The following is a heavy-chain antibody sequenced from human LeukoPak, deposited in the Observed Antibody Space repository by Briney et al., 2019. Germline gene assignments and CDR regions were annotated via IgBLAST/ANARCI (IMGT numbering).Heavy chain of an antibody. Sequence: GGSLRLSCAASGFSFNIHGMNWVRQAPGKGLEWVSGIGPSGANTYYADSVKGRFTISRDNSQNTVSLQINSLRVEDTAVYYCAKETVVVVVAATRGAFDIWGQGTMVTVSS. V-gene: IGHV3-23*01. CDR1: GFSFNIHG. CDR3: AKETVVVVVAATRGAFDI. D-gene: IGHD2-15*01. CDR2: IGPSGANT. J-gene: IGHJ3*02.